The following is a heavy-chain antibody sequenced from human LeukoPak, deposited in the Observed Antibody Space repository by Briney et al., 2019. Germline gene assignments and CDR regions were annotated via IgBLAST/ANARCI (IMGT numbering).Heavy chain of an antibody. Sequence: ASVKVSCKASGYTFTAYYMHWVRQAPGQGLEWMGWINPNSGGTNYAQNFQGRVTMTRDMSISTGQMEVRRLRSDDPGVYYCARVAIFGVDLYYMDLWGKGTPVTVSS. V-gene: IGHV1-2*02. CDR3: ARVAIFGVDLYYMDL. D-gene: IGHD3-3*01. CDR1: GYTFTAYY. CDR2: INPNSGGT. J-gene: IGHJ6*03.